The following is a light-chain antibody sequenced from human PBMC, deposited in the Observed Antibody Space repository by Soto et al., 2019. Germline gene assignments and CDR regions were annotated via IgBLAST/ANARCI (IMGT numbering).Light chain of an antibody. J-gene: IGKJ4*01. CDR2: GAS. Sequence: EIVMTQSPATLSVSPGETATLSCRASQSVGSALAWYQHRPGQAPRLLIVGASIRATGVPGRFSGGGSGTDFTLTIRSLQSEDFAVYYCQQYRNWPPLTFGGGNTVEIK. CDR3: QQYRNWPPLT. V-gene: IGKV3-15*01. CDR1: QSVGSA.